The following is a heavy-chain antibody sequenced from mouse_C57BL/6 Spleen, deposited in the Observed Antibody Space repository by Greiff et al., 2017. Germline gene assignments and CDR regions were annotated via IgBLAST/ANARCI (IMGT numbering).Heavy chain of an antibody. CDR2: IYPGDGDT. D-gene: IGHD1-1*01. CDR3: ARFITTVVASFDY. CDR1: GYAFSSSW. V-gene: IGHV1-82*01. J-gene: IGHJ2*01. Sequence: QVQLQQSGPELVKPGASVKISCKASGYAFSSSWMNWVKQRPGKGLEWIGRIYPGDGDTNYNGKFKGKATLTADKSSSTAYMLLSSLTSEDSAVYFGARFITTVVASFDYWGQGTTLTVSS.